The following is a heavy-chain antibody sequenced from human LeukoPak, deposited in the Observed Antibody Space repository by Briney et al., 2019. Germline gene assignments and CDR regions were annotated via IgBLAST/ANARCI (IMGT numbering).Heavy chain of an antibody. D-gene: IGHD2-21*01. CDR3: ARVADTHIFDY. CDR2: IYRGDNT. CDR1: GFTVSSNY. Sequence: GGSLRLSCAASGFTVSSNYMSWVRQAPGKGLEWVSVIYRGDNTYYADSVKGRSTISRDNSKNTLYLQMNSLRAEDTAVYYCARVADTHIFDYWGQGTLVTVSS. V-gene: IGHV3-53*01. J-gene: IGHJ4*02.